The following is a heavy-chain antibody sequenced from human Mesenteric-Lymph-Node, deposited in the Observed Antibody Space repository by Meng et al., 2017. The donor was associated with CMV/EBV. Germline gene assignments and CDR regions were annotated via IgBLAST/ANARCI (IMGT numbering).Heavy chain of an antibody. D-gene: IGHD5-12*01. Sequence: GESLKISCEASGLTFNIYNMKWVRQAPGKGLEWVSYISSSGSTIYYADSVKGRFTISRDNAKNSLYLQMNSLRAEDTAVYYCARVGVRDIEDYFDYWGQGTLVTVSS. CDR1: GLTFNIYN. CDR2: ISSSGSTI. J-gene: IGHJ4*02. V-gene: IGHV3-48*04. CDR3: ARVGVRDIEDYFDY.